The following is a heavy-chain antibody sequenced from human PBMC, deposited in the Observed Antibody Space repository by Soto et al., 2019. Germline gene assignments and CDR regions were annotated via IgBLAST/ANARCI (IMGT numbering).Heavy chain of an antibody. J-gene: IGHJ6*02. CDR2: IIPIFGTA. CDR1: GGTFSSYA. Sequence: QVQLVQSGAEVKKPGSSVKVSCKASGGTFSSYAISWVRQAPGQGLEWMGGIIPIFGTANYAQKFQGRVTITADESTSTDYMEMSSLRSEDTAVYYCAREYCTVVTPGYYYYGMDVWGQGTTVTVSS. CDR3: AREYCTVVTPGYYYYGMDV. D-gene: IGHD2-8*01. V-gene: IGHV1-69*12.